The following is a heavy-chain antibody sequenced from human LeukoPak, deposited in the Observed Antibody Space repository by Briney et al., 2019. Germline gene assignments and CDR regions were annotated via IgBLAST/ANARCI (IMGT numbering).Heavy chain of an antibody. CDR3: AREGPRGNSQFDC. D-gene: IGHD2/OR15-2a*01. Sequence: GGSLRLSCAASGFTFSSYGMHWVRQAPGKGLEWVALIWYDGSNKYYADSVKGRLTISRDNSKNTLYLQMNSLRAEDTAVYYCAREGPRGNSQFDCWGQGTLVTVSS. CDR1: GFTFSSYG. J-gene: IGHJ5*01. V-gene: IGHV3-33*08. CDR2: IWYDGSNK.